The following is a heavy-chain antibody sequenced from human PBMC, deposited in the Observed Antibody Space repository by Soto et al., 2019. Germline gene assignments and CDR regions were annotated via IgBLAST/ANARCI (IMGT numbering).Heavy chain of an antibody. V-gene: IGHV4-39*01. CDR2: IYYSGST. Sequence: QLQLQESGPGLVKPSETLSLTCTVSGGSISSSSYYWGWIRQPPGQGLEWIGSIYYSGSTYYNPSLKSRVTISVDTSKNQFSLKLSSVTAADTAVYYCARHRSDYDFWSGYSFDYWGQGTLVTVSS. D-gene: IGHD3-3*01. CDR3: ARHRSDYDFWSGYSFDY. J-gene: IGHJ4*02. CDR1: GGSISSSSYY.